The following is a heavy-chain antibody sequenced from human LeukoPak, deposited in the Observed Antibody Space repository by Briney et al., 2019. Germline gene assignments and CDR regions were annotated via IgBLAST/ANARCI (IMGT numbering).Heavy chain of an antibody. J-gene: IGHJ2*01. CDR1: GGSFSGYY. V-gene: IGHV4-34*01. CDR2: INHSGST. CDR3: ARGPRSTTTWYFAL. Sequence: SETLSLTCAVYGGSFSGYYWSWIRQPPGKGLEWIGEINHSGSTNYNPSLKSRVTISVDTSKNQFSLKLSSVTAADTAVYYCARGPRSTTTWYFALWGRGTLVTVSS. D-gene: IGHD4-17*01.